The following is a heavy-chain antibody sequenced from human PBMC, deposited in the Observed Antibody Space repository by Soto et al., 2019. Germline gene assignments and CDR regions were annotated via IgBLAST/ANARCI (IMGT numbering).Heavy chain of an antibody. D-gene: IGHD5-12*01. V-gene: IGHV1-3*05. CDR2: IFPDSGNT. J-gene: IGHJ4*02. CDR1: GYTFLNYV. Sequence: QVQLVQSGAEEKNPGASMKVACKASGYTFLNYVIHWVRQAPGQRLEWMGWIFPDSGNTRSSQRFQGRVTITRDVAANTAYMDLSSLRSEDTAVYFCARDGGRDGSNYALDYWGQGTLVSVSS. CDR3: ARDGGRDGSNYALDY.